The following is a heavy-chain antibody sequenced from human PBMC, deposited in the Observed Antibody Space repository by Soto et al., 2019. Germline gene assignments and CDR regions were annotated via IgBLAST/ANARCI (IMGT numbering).Heavy chain of an antibody. Sequence: SETLSLTCAVSGGSISSGGYSWSWIRQPPGKGLEWIGYIYHSGSTYYNPSLKSRVTISVDRSKNQFSLKLSSVTAADTAVYYCARDRGYYGMDVSGQGTTVTVSS. V-gene: IGHV4-30-2*01. CDR1: GGSISSGGYS. CDR3: ARDRGYYGMDV. J-gene: IGHJ6*02. CDR2: IYHSGST.